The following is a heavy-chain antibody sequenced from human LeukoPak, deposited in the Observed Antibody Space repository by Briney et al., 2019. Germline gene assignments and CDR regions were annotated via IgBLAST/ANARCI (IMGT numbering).Heavy chain of an antibody. D-gene: IGHD4-23*01. J-gene: IGHJ4*02. Sequence: GGSLRLSCAASGFTFSSYAMHWVRQAPGKGLEWVAVISYDGSNKYYADSVKGRFTISRDNSKNTLYLQMNSLRAEDTAVYYCARDPWLRWPESYFDYWGQGTLVTVSS. V-gene: IGHV3-30*04. CDR2: ISYDGSNK. CDR3: ARDPWLRWPESYFDY. CDR1: GFTFSSYA.